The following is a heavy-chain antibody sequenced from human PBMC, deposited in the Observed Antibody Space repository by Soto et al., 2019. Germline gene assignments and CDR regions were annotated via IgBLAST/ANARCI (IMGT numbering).Heavy chain of an antibody. V-gene: IGHV3-30-3*01. Sequence: QVQLVESGGGVVQPGRSLRLYCAASGFTFSTHAMHWVRQAPGKGLECVAIVSFDGSNKYYADSVKGRFTISRDNSKNTLYLQMSGLTPEDTAVYSGARDQTGITTTGGGRIAHWGQGTLVTVSS. CDR2: VSFDGSNK. J-gene: IGHJ4*02. CDR3: ARDQTGITTTGGGRIAH. CDR1: GFTFSTHA. D-gene: IGHD1-20*01.